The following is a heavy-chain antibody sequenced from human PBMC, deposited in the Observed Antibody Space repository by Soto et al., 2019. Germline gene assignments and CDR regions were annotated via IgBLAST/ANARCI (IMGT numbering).Heavy chain of an antibody. Sequence: PGESLKISCNGSGYSFTSYCISLVRQMPGKGLEWMGRIDPSDSYTNYSPSSQGHVTISADKSISTAYLQWSSLKASDTAMYYCARQTGLWFGGGMDVWGQGTTVTVSS. CDR2: IDPSDSYT. D-gene: IGHD3-10*01. J-gene: IGHJ6*02. CDR1: GYSFTSYC. CDR3: ARQTGLWFGGGMDV. V-gene: IGHV5-10-1*01.